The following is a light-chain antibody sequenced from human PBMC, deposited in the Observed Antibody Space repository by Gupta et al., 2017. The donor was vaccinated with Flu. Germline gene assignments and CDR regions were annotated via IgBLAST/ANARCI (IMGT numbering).Light chain of an antibody. CDR2: RND. J-gene: IGLJ2*01. V-gene: IGLV1-44*01. CDR1: SSNIGGNT. CDR3: AAWDDSLNVVV. Sequence: QSVMTQPPSASGTPRQRVTISCSGSSSNIGGNTVNWYQQLPGTAPKLLIYRNDQRPSGVPDRFSGSKSGTSAALAISGLQAEDEADYYCAAWDDSLNVVVFGGGTKLTVL.